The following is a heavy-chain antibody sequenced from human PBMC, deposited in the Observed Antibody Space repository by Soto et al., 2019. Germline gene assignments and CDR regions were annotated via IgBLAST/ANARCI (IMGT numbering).Heavy chain of an antibody. Sequence: SGPTLVNPTDTLTLTCTVSGLSLSNGKLGVSWIRQPPGKALDWLAHIFSSDDKSYSTSLRSRLTISKDTSRSQVVLTMTNLDRRGWPTYYCAPIKDCSRTDCYLASFDPWGQGTLFAVCS. V-gene: IGHV2-26*01. CDR2: IFSSDDK. D-gene: IGHD2-2*01. CDR1: GLSLSNGKLG. CDR3: APIKDCSRTDCYLASFDP. J-gene: IGHJ5*02.